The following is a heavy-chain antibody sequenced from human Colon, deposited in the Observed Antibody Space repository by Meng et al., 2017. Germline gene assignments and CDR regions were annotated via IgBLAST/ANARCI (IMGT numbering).Heavy chain of an antibody. CDR2: VYHRGDT. J-gene: IGHJ4*02. Sequence: QGQLQEPGPGLVKPSGTLSLTCTVSGDSISSDTWWSWFRQPPGKGLEWIGEVYHRGDTNYNPSLKSRVVISVDRSKNQFSLNLSSVTAADTAVYYCGRDQGRQLINHWGQGTLVTVSS. D-gene: IGHD1-1*01. CDR3: GRDQGRQLINH. V-gene: IGHV4-4*02. CDR1: GDSISSDTW.